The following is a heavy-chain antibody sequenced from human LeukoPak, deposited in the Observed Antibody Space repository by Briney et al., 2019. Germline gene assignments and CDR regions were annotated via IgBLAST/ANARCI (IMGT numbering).Heavy chain of an antibody. CDR2: IYYSGST. CDR1: GASISSFY. V-gene: IGHV4-59*01. Sequence: SETLSLTCTVSGASISSFYWIWIRQPPGEGLEWIGYIYYSGSTDYNPSLKSRVTISVDTSKNQFSLNLSSVTAADTAVYYCARGSDVSDYYYYMDVWGKGTTVTVSS. J-gene: IGHJ6*03. CDR3: ARGSDVSDYYYYMDV.